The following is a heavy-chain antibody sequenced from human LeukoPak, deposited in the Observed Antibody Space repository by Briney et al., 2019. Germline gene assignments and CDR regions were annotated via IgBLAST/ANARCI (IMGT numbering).Heavy chain of an antibody. CDR3: ARSAGTTYYYYYYMDV. CDR2: INAGNGNT. D-gene: IGHD1-1*01. CDR1: GYTFTSYA. V-gene: IGHV1-3*01. Sequence: ASVKVSCKASGYTFTSYAMHWVRQAPGQRLEWMGWINAGNGNTKYSQKFQGRVTITRDTSTSTAYVELRSLRSDDTAVYYCARSAGTTYYYYYYMDVWGKGTTVTVSS. J-gene: IGHJ6*03.